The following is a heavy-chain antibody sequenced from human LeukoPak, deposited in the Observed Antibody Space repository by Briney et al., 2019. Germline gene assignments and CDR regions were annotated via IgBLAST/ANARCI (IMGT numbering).Heavy chain of an antibody. Sequence: GGSLRLSCAVSGFSVSGYWMTWVRQAPGKGLEWVANIKQDGSEKNYVDSVKGRFTISRDSAENSLFLQMNSLRVEDTAVYYCAREWQGGIAAAGTRIEGDYWGQGTLVAVSS. D-gene: IGHD6-13*01. V-gene: IGHV3-7*01. CDR2: IKQDGSEK. CDR3: AREWQGGIAAAGTRIEGDY. CDR1: GFSVSGYW. J-gene: IGHJ4*02.